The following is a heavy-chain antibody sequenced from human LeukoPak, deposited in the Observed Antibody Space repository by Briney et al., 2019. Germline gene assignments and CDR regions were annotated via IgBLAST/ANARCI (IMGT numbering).Heavy chain of an antibody. CDR1: GFTFSSYW. V-gene: IGHV3-7*01. D-gene: IGHD6-19*01. CDR2: IKQDGSEK. J-gene: IGHJ4*02. CDR3: ARDCRQWLDYFDY. Sequence: PGGSLRLSCAASGFTFSSYWMSWVRQAPGKGLEWVANIKQDGSEKYYVDSVKGRFTISRDNAKNSLYLQMNSLRDEDTAVYYCARDCRQWLDYFDYWGQGTLVTVSS.